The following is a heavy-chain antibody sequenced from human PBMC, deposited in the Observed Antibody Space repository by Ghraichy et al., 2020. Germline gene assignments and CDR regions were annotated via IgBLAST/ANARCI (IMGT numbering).Heavy chain of an antibody. J-gene: IGHJ6*03. Sequence: GGSLRLSCAASGFTFSSYAMSWVRQAPGKGLEWVSAISGSGGSTYYADSVKGRFTISRDNSKNTLYLQMNSLRAEDTAVYYCAKDLSDYTTIVGATLVFYYYYYMDVWGKGTTVTVSS. D-gene: IGHD1-26*01. CDR3: AKDLSDYTTIVGATLVFYYYYYMDV. CDR2: ISGSGGST. CDR1: GFTFSSYA. V-gene: IGHV3-23*01.